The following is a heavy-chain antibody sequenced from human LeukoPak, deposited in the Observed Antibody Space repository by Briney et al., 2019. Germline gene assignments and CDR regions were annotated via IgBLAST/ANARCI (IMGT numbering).Heavy chain of an antibody. J-gene: IGHJ5*02. V-gene: IGHV1-46*01. CDR3: AKETPNTGWFDP. D-gene: IGHD1-14*01. CDR2: INPSGDGT. CDR1: GHTFTTYY. Sequence: ASVKVSCKASGHTFTTYYVHLVRQAPGQGLEWMGVINPSGDGTNYPQRFQGRVTLTRDTSTSTVYMELSSLRSEDTAIYCCAKETPNTGWFDPWGQGTLVTVSS.